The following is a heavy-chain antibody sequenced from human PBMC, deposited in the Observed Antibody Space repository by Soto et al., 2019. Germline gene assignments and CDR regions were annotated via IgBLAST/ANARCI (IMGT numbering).Heavy chain of an antibody. CDR2: IYYSENT. D-gene: IGHD3-9*01. Sequence: SETLSLTCTVSGVSISSGDYYWSWIRQPPGKGLEWIGYIYYSENTYSNPSLKSRVAISVDTSKNQLSLKLSSVTAADTAVYYCARRYGYYFDYWGQGTLVTVSS. CDR3: ARRYGYYFDY. V-gene: IGHV4-30-4*01. J-gene: IGHJ4*02. CDR1: GVSISSGDYY.